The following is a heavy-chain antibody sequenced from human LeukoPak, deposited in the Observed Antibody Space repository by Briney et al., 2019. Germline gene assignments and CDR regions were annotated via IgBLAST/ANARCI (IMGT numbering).Heavy chain of an antibody. D-gene: IGHD3-10*01. V-gene: IGHV4-4*07. CDR3: ARGFGHP. CDR2: VYTSVTT. J-gene: IGHJ5*02. Sequence: PPETPSLTWNVVCVSLNGSYGSWFRQPAGKGPEWNGRVYTSVTTNYNPSLRSGVTMSIDTPHNQFSLRLTSVTAAHTPVYYCARGFGHPWGQGNLVTVSS. CDR1: CVSLNGSY.